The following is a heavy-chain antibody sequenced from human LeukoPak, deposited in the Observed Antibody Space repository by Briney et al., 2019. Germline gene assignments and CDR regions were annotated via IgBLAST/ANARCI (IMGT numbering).Heavy chain of an antibody. CDR1: GYSINSGYC. J-gene: IGHJ4*02. CDR2: IYHSGST. CDR3: ARSARDVYYFDY. Sequence: PSETLSLTCTVSGYSINSGYCWGWIRQPLGKGLEWIGSIYHSGSTYYNPSLKSRVTISVDTSKHQFSLKLSSVTAADTAVYYCARSARDVYYFDYWGQGTLVTVSS. V-gene: IGHV4-38-2*02. D-gene: IGHD3-10*01.